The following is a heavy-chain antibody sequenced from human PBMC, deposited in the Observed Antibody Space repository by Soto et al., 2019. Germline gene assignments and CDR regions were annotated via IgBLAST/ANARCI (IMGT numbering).Heavy chain of an antibody. V-gene: IGHV1-69*06. J-gene: IGHJ6*02. CDR3: ARVTYYYDSSGYAYYGMDV. Sequence: SVKVSCKASGGTFSSYAISWVRQAPGQGLEWMGGIIPIFGTANYAQKFQGRVTITADKSTSTAYMELSSLRSEDTAVYYCARVTYYYDSSGYAYYGMDVWGQGTTVTV. D-gene: IGHD3-22*01. CDR1: GGTFSSYA. CDR2: IIPIFGTA.